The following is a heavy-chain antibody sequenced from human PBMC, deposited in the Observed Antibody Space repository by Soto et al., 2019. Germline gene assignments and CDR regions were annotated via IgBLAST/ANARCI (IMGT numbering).Heavy chain of an antibody. CDR2: MNPNSGNT. V-gene: IGHV1-8*01. CDR3: ARSARITMVRGVKSTYYYYCMDV. J-gene: IGHJ6*03. D-gene: IGHD3-10*01. Sequence: ASVKVACKASGYTITSYDINWVRQDNGQGLEWMGWMNPNSGNTGYAQKFQGRVTMTRNTSISTAYMELSSLRSENTAVYYCARSARITMVRGVKSTYYYYCMDVWGKGTTVTVSS. CDR1: GYTITSYD.